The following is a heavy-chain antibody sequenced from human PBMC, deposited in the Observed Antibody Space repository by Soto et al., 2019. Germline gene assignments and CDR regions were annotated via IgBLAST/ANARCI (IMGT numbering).Heavy chain of an antibody. CDR3: ARVKGGDYYVDY. D-gene: IGHD2-21*02. Sequence: QPLPWGLEWIGEINHSGSTNYNPSLKSRVTISVDNSKNTLYLQMGSLRAEDMAVYFCARVKGGDYYVDYWGQGTLVTVSS. V-gene: IGHV4-34*01. J-gene: IGHJ4*02. CDR2: INHSGST.